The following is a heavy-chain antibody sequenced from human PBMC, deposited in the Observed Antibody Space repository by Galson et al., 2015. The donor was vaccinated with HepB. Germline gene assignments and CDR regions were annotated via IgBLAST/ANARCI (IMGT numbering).Heavy chain of an antibody. CDR3: ARDPGFPRYYYYYMDV. V-gene: IGHV3-33*01. CDR1: GFTFSSYG. CDR2: IWYDGSNK. D-gene: IGHD3-10*01. J-gene: IGHJ6*03. Sequence: SLRLSCAASGFTFSSYGMHWVRQAPGKGLEWVAVIWYDGSNKYYADSVKGRFTISRDNSKNTLYLQMNSLRAEDTAVYYCARDPGFPRYYYYYMDVWGKGTTVTVSS.